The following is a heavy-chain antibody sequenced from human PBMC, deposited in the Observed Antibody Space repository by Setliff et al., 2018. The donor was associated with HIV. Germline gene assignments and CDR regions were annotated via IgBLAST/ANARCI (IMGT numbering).Heavy chain of an antibody. V-gene: IGHV3-48*03. CDR2: ISASGRTI. D-gene: IGHD1-26*01. CDR1: GFTFSSYE. CDR3: ARDATRGGDFDF. Sequence: PGGSLRLSCAASGFTFSSYEMNWVRQAPGRGLEWISYISASGRTIYYADSVKGRFTITRDNAKHSLYLQMNSLKVEDTAVYYCARDATRGGDFDFWGQGTLVTVSS. J-gene: IGHJ4*02.